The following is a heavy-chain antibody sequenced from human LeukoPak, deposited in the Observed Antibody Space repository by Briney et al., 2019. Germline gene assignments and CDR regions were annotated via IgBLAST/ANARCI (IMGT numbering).Heavy chain of an antibody. V-gene: IGHV4-31*03. CDR3: ARQREICSGGTCYPDWFDP. CDR1: GGSISSGGYY. J-gene: IGHJ5*02. Sequence: PSQTLSLTCTVSGGSISSGGYYWSWIRQHPGKGLEWIGYIYYSGSTYYNPSLKSRVTISVDTSKNQFSLKLSSVTAADTAVYHCARQREICSGGTCYPDWFDPWGQGTLVTVSS. CDR2: IYYSGST. D-gene: IGHD2-15*01.